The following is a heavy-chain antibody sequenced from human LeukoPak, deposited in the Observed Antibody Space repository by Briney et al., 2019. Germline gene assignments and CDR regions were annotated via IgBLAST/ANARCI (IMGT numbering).Heavy chain of an antibody. D-gene: IGHD5-12*01. Sequence: KPSETLSLTCTVSGGSISSSSYYWGWIRQPPGKGLEWIGSIYYSGSTYYNPSLKSRVTISVDTSKNQFSLKLSSVTAADTAVYYCARILASGSRLDYWGQGTLVTVSS. V-gene: IGHV4-39*01. CDR1: GGSISSSSYY. CDR2: IYYSGST. CDR3: ARILASGSRLDY. J-gene: IGHJ4*02.